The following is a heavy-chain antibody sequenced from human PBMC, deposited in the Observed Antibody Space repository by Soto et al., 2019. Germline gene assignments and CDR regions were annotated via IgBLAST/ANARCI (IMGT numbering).Heavy chain of an antibody. V-gene: IGHV1-46*01. Sequence: ASVKVACKASGYTFTSYYMHWVRQAPGQGLEWMGIINPSGGSTSYAQKFQGRVTMTRDTSTSTVYMELSSLRSEDTAVYHCARDYYDSSGYYGFDYWGQGTLVTVSS. CDR3: ARDYYDSSGYYGFDY. D-gene: IGHD3-22*01. J-gene: IGHJ4*02. CDR2: INPSGGST. CDR1: GYTFTSYY.